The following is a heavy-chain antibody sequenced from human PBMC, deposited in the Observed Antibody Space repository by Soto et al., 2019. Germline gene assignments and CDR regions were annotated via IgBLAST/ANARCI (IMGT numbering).Heavy chain of an antibody. CDR3: ARIWKSYYDFWSGRGAFDI. J-gene: IGHJ3*02. CDR1: GGSFSGYY. CDR2: INHSGST. Sequence: PSETLSLTCAVYGGSFSGYYWSWIRQPPGKGLEWIGEINHSGSTNYNPSLKSRVTISVDTSKNQFSLKLSSVTAADTAVYYCARIWKSYYDFWSGRGAFDIWGQGTMVTVSS. D-gene: IGHD3-3*01. V-gene: IGHV4-34*01.